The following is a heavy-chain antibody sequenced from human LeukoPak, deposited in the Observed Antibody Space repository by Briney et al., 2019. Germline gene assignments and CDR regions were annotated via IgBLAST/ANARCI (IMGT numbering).Heavy chain of an antibody. V-gene: IGHV4-31*03. D-gene: IGHD3-10*01. CDR1: GRSHSSGGYY. CDR2: IYSMVGA. Sequence: SETLSLTCTVSGRSHSSGGYYWSWIRQHPGKGLEWFGYIYSMVGAYYNTSHNSRITISVDMSKNQFSLKLSSVTAADTAVYYCAREVGAYGSGSYHDYWGQGTLGTVSS. CDR3: AREVGAYGSGSYHDY. J-gene: IGHJ4*02.